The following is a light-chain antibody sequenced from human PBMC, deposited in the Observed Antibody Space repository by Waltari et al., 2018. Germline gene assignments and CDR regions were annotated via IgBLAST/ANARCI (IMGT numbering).Light chain of an antibody. V-gene: IGKV3-15*01. J-gene: IGKJ4*01. CDR2: GAS. CDR3: QQYNNWPPLT. CDR1: QSVNSD. Sequence: EIVSTPSPGTLSVSPGERVTGSCRASQSVNSDLAWYQQKPGQAPRLLIYGASTRASGIPARFSARGSGTEFTLTISSLQPEDFVVYYCQQYNNWPPLTFGGGTNVESK.